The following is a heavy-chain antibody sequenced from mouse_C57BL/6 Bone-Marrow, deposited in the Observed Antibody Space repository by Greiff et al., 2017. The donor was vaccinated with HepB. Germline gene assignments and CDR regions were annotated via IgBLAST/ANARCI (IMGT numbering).Heavy chain of an antibody. D-gene: IGHD1-1*01. Sequence: EVQVVESGGGLVKPGGSLKLSCAASGFTFSSYAMSWVRQTPEKRLEWVATISDGGSYTYYPDNVKGRFTISRDNAKNNLYLQMSHLKSEDTAMYYCARDYYGSGDYAMDYWVKEPQSPSPQ. CDR1: GFTFSSYA. V-gene: IGHV5-4*01. CDR3: ARDYYGSGDYAMDY. J-gene: IGHJ4*01. CDR2: ISDGGSYT.